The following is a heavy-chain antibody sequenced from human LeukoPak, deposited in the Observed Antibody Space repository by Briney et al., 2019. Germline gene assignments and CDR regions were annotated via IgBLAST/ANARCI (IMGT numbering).Heavy chain of an antibody. D-gene: IGHD1-26*01. Sequence: TSQTLSLTCTVSGGSISSGDYYWSWIRQPPGKGLEWIGYIYYGGSTYYNPSLKSRVTISVDTSKNQFSLKLSSVTAADTAVYYCARVIVGATFDYWGQGTLVTVSS. CDR1: GGSISSGDYY. V-gene: IGHV4-30-4*08. CDR3: ARVIVGATFDY. CDR2: IYYGGST. J-gene: IGHJ4*02.